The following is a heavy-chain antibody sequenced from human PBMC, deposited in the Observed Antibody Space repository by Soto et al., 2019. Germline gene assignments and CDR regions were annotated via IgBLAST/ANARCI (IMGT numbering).Heavy chain of an antibody. CDR1: GGSISSSGYY. J-gene: IGHJ6*02. Sequence: QLQLQESGPGLVKPSETLSLTCTVSGGSISSSGYYWGWIRQPPGKGLEWIGSIYYSGSTYYNPSLKSRVTISVDTSKNQFSLKLSSVTAADTAVYYCARMTLRITPNPEGYGMDVWGQGTTVTVSS. CDR3: ARMTLRITPNPEGYGMDV. V-gene: IGHV4-39*01. D-gene: IGHD3-10*01. CDR2: IYYSGST.